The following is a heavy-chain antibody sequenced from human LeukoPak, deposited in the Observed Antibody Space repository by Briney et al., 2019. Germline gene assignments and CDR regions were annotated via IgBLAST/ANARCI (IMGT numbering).Heavy chain of an antibody. D-gene: IGHD3-10*01. V-gene: IGHV3-9*01. Sequence: GRSLRLSCAASGFTFDDYAMHWVRQAPGKGLEWVSGISWNSGSIGYADSVKGRFTISRDNAKNSLYLQMSSLRAEDTALYYCAKGYYYGSGSWGQGTLVTVSS. J-gene: IGHJ4*02. CDR1: GFTFDDYA. CDR3: AKGYYYGSGS. CDR2: ISWNSGSI.